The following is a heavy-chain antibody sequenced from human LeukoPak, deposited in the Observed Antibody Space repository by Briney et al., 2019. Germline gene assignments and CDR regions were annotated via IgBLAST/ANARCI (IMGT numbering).Heavy chain of an antibody. CDR2: IYTSGST. CDR3: ARDKQLEHYYYYYMDV. Sequence: SETLSLTCTVSGGSISSYYWSWIRQPAGKGLEWIGRIYTSGSTNYNPSLKSRVTMSVDTSKNQFSLKLSSVTAADTAVYYCARDKQLEHYYYYYMDVWGKETTVTVSS. D-gene: IGHD6-6*01. J-gene: IGHJ6*03. CDR1: GGSISSYY. V-gene: IGHV4-4*07.